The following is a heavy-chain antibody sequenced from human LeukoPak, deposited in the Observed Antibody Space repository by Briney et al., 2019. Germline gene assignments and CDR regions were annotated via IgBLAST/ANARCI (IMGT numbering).Heavy chain of an antibody. CDR1: GGSISSYY. Sequence: SETLSLTCTVSGGSISSYYWSWIRQPPEKGLERVGYIYYSGSTNYNPSLRSRVTISVDTSKNQFSLKLSSVTAADTAVYYYARQLDTYYYDSSGYYYRGAFDIWGQGTMVTVSS. D-gene: IGHD3-22*01. V-gene: IGHV4-59*08. CDR2: IYYSGST. CDR3: ARQLDTYYYDSSGYYYRGAFDI. J-gene: IGHJ3*02.